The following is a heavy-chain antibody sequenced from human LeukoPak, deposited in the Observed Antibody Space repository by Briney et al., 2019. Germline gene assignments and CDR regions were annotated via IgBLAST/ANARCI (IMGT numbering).Heavy chain of an antibody. D-gene: IGHD3-3*01. Sequence: GGSLRLSCAASGFTFSSYAMSWVRQAPGKGLEWVSAISGSGGSTYYADSVKGRFTISRDNSKNTLYLQMNSLRAEDTAVYYCARRLYDFWSGYYGAEYFQHWGQGTLVTVSS. CDR2: ISGSGGST. CDR1: GFTFSSYA. V-gene: IGHV3-23*01. CDR3: ARRLYDFWSGYYGAEYFQH. J-gene: IGHJ1*01.